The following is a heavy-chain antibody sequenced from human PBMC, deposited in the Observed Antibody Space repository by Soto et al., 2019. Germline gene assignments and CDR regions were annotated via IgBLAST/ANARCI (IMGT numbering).Heavy chain of an antibody. V-gene: IGHV4-30-2*05. CDR1: GGSINSGGYS. Sequence: SETLSLTCTVSGGSINSGGYSWTWIRQPPGKGLEWIGFIYHTGTTYYNPSLKSRVTISVDTSKNQFSLKLSSVTAADTAVYYCARAPDYGPFDPWGQGTLVTVPQ. CDR2: IYHTGTT. J-gene: IGHJ5*02. CDR3: ARAPDYGPFDP. D-gene: IGHD4-17*01.